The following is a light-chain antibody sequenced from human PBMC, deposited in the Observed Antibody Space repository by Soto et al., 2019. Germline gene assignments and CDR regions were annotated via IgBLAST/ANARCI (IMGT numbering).Light chain of an antibody. Sequence: EIVMTQSPATLSVSPGERATLSCWASQPISNDLAWYQQKPGQAPRLLIYGASTRPTGIPGRFSGSGSGTDFTLTISRLEPEDFAVYYCQQCSTLPRTFGQGTKVDIK. CDR2: GAS. J-gene: IGKJ1*01. CDR1: QPISND. V-gene: IGKV3D-15*01. CDR3: QQCSTLPRT.